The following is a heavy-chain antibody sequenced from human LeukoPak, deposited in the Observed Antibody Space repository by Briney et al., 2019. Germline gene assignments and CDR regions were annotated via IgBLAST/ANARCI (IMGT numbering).Heavy chain of an antibody. V-gene: IGHV1-69*05. D-gene: IGHD5-24*01. CDR3: ARFRDGRYYYMDV. Sequence: SVKVSCKASGGTFSSYAISWVRQAPGQGLEWMGGIIPIFGTANYAQKFQGGVTITTDESTSTAYMELSSLRSEDTAVYYCARFRDGRYYYMDVWGKGTTVTVSS. CDR2: IIPIFGTA. J-gene: IGHJ6*03. CDR1: GGTFSSYA.